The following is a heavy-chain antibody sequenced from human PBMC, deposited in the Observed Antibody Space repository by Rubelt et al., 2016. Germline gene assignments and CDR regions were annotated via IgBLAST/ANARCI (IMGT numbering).Heavy chain of an antibody. D-gene: IGHD3-10*01. CDR3: ARGLWFGELSPPYFDY. J-gene: IGHJ4*02. V-gene: IGHV4-39*07. CDR1: GGSISSSSYY. Sequence: QLQLQESGPGLVKPSETLSLTCTVSGGSISSSSYYWGWIRQPPGEGLEWIGSIYYSGSTYYNPSLKSRVTISVDTSKNQFSLKLSSVTAADTAVYYCARGLWFGELSPPYFDYWGQGTLVTVSS. CDR2: IYYSGST.